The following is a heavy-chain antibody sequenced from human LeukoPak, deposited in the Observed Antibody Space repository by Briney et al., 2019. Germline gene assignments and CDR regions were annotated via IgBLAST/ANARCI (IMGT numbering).Heavy chain of an antibody. CDR2: ISSSSSYI. Sequence: GGSLRLSCAASGFTFSSYSMNWVRQAPGKGLEWVSSISSSSSYIYYADSVKGRFTISRDNAKDSLYLQMNSLRAEDTAVYYCAREMRKPYDILTGYSSDAFDIWGPGTMVTVSS. CDR1: GFTFSSYS. V-gene: IGHV3-21*01. D-gene: IGHD3-9*01. J-gene: IGHJ3*02. CDR3: AREMRKPYDILTGYSSDAFDI.